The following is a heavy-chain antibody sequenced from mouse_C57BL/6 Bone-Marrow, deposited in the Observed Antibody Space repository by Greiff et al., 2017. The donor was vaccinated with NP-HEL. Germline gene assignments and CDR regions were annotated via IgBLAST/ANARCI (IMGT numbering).Heavy chain of an antibody. CDR1: GYSITSGYY. CDR3: ARGGTMGGFDY. J-gene: IGHJ2*01. V-gene: IGHV3-6*01. Sequence: EVKLMESGPGLVKPSQSLSLTCSVTGYSITSGYYWNWIRQFPGNKLEWMGYISYDGSNKYNPSLKNRISITRDPSKNQFFLKLHSVTTEDTATYYCARGGTMGGFDYWGQGTTLTVSS. D-gene: IGHD1-1*02. CDR2: ISYDGSN.